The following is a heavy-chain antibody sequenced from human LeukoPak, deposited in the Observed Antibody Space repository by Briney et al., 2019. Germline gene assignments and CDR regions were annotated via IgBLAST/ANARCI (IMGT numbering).Heavy chain of an antibody. Sequence: GGSLRLSCEVSGFTFSSFSMSWVRQAPGKGLEWVSDISGSGTNTHYADSVKGRFTISRDNSKNTLYLQMNSLRAEDTAVYYCAKTMDYYGSGSPIHWGQGTLVTVSS. D-gene: IGHD3-10*01. CDR3: AKTMDYYGSGSPIH. CDR1: GFTFSSFS. CDR2: ISGSGTNT. J-gene: IGHJ4*02. V-gene: IGHV3-23*01.